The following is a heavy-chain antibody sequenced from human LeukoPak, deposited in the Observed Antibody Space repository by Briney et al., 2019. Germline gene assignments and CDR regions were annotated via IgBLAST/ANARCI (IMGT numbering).Heavy chain of an antibody. CDR2: ISWDGGST. CDR3: AKDKELVVPAATPHYYYYYMDV. J-gene: IGHJ6*03. Sequence: GGSLRLSCAASGFTFDDYTMHWVRQAPGKGLEWVSLISWDGGSTYYADSVKGRFTISRDNSKNSLYLQMNSLRTEDTALYYCAKDKELVVPAATPHYYYYYMDVWGKGTTVTVSS. D-gene: IGHD2-2*01. CDR1: GFTFDDYT. V-gene: IGHV3-43*01.